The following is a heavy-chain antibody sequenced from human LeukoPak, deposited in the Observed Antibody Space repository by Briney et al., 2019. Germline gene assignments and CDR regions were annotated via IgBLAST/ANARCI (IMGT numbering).Heavy chain of an antibody. CDR2: INPSGGST. CDR1: GYTFTSYY. J-gene: IGHJ6*03. Sequence: ASVKVSCKASGYTFTSYYMHWVRQAPGQGLEWMGIINPSGGSTSYAQKFQGRVTMTRDTSTSTVYMELSSLRSEDTAVYYCARSGAIWYYCYYYMDVWGKGTTVTVSS. V-gene: IGHV1-46*01. D-gene: IGHD2-2*01. CDR3: ARSGAIWYYCYYYMDV.